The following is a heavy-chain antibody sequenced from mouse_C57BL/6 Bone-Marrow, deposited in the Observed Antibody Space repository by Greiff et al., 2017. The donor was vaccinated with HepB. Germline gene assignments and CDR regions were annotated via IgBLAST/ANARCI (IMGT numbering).Heavy chain of an antibody. V-gene: IGHV1-55*01. Sequence: VQLQQPGAELVKPGASVKMSCKASGYTFTSYWITWVKQRPGQGLEWIGVIYPGSGSTNYNEKFKSKATLTVDTSSSTAYMQLSSLTSEDSAVYCGARHYDGASGLAYWGQGTLVTVSA. D-gene: IGHD2-3*01. CDR1: GYTFTSYW. CDR2: IYPGSGST. J-gene: IGHJ3*01. CDR3: ARHYDGASGLAY.